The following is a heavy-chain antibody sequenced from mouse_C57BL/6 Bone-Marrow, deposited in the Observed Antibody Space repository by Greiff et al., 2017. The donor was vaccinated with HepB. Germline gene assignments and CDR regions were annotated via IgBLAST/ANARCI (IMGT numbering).Heavy chain of an antibody. V-gene: IGHV5-17*01. CDR2: ISSGSSTI. Sequence: VQLKESGGGLVKPGGSLKLSCAASGFTFSDYGMHWVRQAPEKGLEWVAYISSGSSTIYYADTVKGRFTISRDNAKNTLFLQMTSLRSEDTAMYYCARKDTTVVAHWYFDVWGTGTTVTVSS. CDR3: ARKDTTVVAHWYFDV. D-gene: IGHD1-1*01. J-gene: IGHJ1*03. CDR1: GFTFSDYG.